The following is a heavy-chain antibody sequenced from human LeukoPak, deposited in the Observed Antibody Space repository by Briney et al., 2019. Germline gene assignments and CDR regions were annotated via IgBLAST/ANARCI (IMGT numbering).Heavy chain of an antibody. CDR3: ARSSYSSSSSV. V-gene: IGHV3-7*03. CDR1: GFTFSGFW. D-gene: IGHD6-6*01. Sequence: GGSLRLSCAVSGFTFSGFWMSWSRQAPGKGLEWVASINSDGSEGYYADVVKGRFAISRDNAKNSLYLQINSLRAEDTAVYYCARSSYSSSSSVWGQGTMVTVSS. J-gene: IGHJ3*01. CDR2: INSDGSEG.